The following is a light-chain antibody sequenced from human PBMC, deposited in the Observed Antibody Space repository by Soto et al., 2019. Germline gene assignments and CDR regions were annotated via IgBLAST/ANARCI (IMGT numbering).Light chain of an antibody. CDR3: QQYMSSLT. CDR1: QSVDSTL. V-gene: IGKV3-20*01. J-gene: IGKJ1*01. Sequence: EVVLTQSPGSLSLPPGQRATLSCRASQSVDSTLFAWYQKKPGQAPRLLIYGAPKRATGIPDRFSGSGSGRALIFIISRLEPEDFAVYYCQQYMSSLTFGQGTKVEIK. CDR2: GAP.